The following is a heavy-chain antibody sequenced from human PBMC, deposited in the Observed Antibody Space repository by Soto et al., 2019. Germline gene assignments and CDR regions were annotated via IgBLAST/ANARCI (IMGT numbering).Heavy chain of an antibody. CDR2: INPATGAA. CDR1: GYPVTAYY. Sequence: QLHLVQSGAVVKKPGASVTVSCSASGYPVTAYYMHWVRQAPGRGLEWMGGINPATGAAKYTQTFQGRVTMTRDTSTSTAFMELSGLTSEDTAVFYCARGGGVGVAGSAAFDMWGQGPWSPSLQ. V-gene: IGHV1-2*02. J-gene: IGHJ3*02. D-gene: IGHD3-3*01. CDR3: ARGGGVGVAGSAAFDM.